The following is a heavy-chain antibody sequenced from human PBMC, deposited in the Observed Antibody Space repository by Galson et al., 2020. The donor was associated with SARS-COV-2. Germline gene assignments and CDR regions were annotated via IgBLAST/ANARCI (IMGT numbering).Heavy chain of an antibody. J-gene: IGHJ6*02. Sequence: GGSLRLSCAASGFTFSDYYMSWIRQAPGKGLEWVSYISSSGSTIYYADSVKGRFTISRDNAKNSLYLQMNSLRAEDTAVYYCARFGLLWFGEPPRYYYYYGMDVWGQGTTVTVSS. CDR1: GFTFSDYY. V-gene: IGHV3-11*01. D-gene: IGHD3-10*01. CDR3: ARFGLLWFGEPPRYYYYYGMDV. CDR2: ISSSGSTI.